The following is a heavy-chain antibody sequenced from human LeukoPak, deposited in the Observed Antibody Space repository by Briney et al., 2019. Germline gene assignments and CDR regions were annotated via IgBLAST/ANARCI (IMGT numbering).Heavy chain of an antibody. Sequence: SQTLSLTCTVSDGSISSGSYYRSWIRQPAGKGLEWIGRIYTSGSTNYNPSLKSRVTISVDASKNQFSLKLSSVTAADTAVYYCARETDDFWSGYYFDYWGQGTLVTVSS. D-gene: IGHD3-3*01. J-gene: IGHJ4*02. CDR3: ARETDDFWSGYYFDY. CDR1: DGSISSGSYY. V-gene: IGHV4-61*02. CDR2: IYTSGST.